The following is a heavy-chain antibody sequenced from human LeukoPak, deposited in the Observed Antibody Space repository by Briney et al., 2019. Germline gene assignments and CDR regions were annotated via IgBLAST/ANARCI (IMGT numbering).Heavy chain of an antibody. J-gene: IGHJ4*02. V-gene: IGHV4-59*11. CDR2: IYYSGST. CDR1: GGSISSHY. Sequence: SETLSLTCTVSGGSISSHYWSWIRQPLGKGLEWIGYIYYSGSTNYNPSLKSRVTISVDTSKNQFSLKLSSVTAADTAVYYCARASSGYYYFDYWGQGTLVTVSS. D-gene: IGHD3-22*01. CDR3: ARASSGYYYFDY.